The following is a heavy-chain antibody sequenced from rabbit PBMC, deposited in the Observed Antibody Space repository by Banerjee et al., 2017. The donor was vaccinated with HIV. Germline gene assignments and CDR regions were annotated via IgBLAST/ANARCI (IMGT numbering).Heavy chain of an antibody. D-gene: IGHD6-1*01. J-gene: IGHJ4*01. V-gene: IGHV1S45*01. CDR2: INTISGDT. CDR3: ARASYSYGGAGYVYPTYFNL. CDR1: GFDFSSYYM. Sequence: QEQLEESGGGLVQPGGSLTLSCKASGFDFSSYYMSWVRQAPGKGLEWIACINTISGDTVYATWAKGRFTILKTSSTTVTLQMTSLTAADTATYFCARASYSYGGAGYVYPTYFNLWGPGTLVTVS.